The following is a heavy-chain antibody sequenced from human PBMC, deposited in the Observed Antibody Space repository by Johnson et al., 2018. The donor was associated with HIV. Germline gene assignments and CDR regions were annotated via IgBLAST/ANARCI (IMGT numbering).Heavy chain of an antibody. CDR2: IYSGGST. CDR1: GFIVTNYY. D-gene: IGHD6-13*01. Sequence: VQLVESGGGLIQPGGSVRLSCVASGFIVTNYYMSWVRQAPGKGLEWVSVIYSGGSTYYADSVKGRFTISRDNSKNTLYLQMNSLRAEDTAVYYCARADSSSSPWMGLDIWGQGTMVTVS. V-gene: IGHV3-53*01. J-gene: IGHJ3*02. CDR3: ARADSSSSPWMGLDI.